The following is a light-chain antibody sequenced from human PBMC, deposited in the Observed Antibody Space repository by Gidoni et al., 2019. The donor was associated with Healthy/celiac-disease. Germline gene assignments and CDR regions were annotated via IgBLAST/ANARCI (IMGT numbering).Light chain of an antibody. CDR1: KLGDKY. CDR2: QDS. V-gene: IGLV3-1*01. CDR3: QAWDSSHVV. J-gene: IGLJ2*01. Sequence: YELTQPPPGSLSPGQTASITCTGDKLGDKYACWYQQKPGQSPVLVIYQDSKRPSGIPERFSGSNSGNTATLTISGTQAMDEADYYCQAWDSSHVVFGGGTKLTVL.